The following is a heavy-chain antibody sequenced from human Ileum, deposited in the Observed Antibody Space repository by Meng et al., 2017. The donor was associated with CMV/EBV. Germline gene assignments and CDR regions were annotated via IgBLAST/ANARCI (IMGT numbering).Heavy chain of an antibody. CDR3: ARVTTAYSSHWYKYFDY. J-gene: IGHJ4*02. V-gene: IGHV1-2*06. D-gene: IGHD6-19*01. Sequence: YTFPGYYLPWVRQAPGQGFEWMGRVSPKTGDTLFAQKFQGRVTLTTDTSVNTAYMELTSLRSDDSAVYYCARVTTAYSSHWYKYFDYWGQGTLVTVSS. CDR1: YTFPGYY. CDR2: VSPKTGDT.